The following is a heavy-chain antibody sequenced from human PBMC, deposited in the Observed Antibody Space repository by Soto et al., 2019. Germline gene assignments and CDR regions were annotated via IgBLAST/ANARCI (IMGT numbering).Heavy chain of an antibody. CDR2: ISGSGGST. V-gene: IGHV3-23*01. Sequence: EVQLLESGGGLVQPGGSLRLSCAASGFTFSSYAMSWVRQAPGKGLEWVSAISGSGGSTYYADSVKGRFTISRDNSKTTLYLQMNSLRAEDTAVYYCAKSPPGYCSGGSCPITYYYYYYMDVWGKGTTVTVSS. D-gene: IGHD2-15*01. CDR3: AKSPPGYCSGGSCPITYYYYYYMDV. CDR1: GFTFSSYA. J-gene: IGHJ6*03.